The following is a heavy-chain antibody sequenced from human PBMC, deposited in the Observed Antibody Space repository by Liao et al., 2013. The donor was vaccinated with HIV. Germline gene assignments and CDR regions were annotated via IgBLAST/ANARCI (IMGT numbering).Heavy chain of an antibody. V-gene: IGHV4-39*07. CDR2: INYSETT. Sequence: QLQLQESGPGLVKPSETLSLTCTVSGGSINSSPYYWGWIRQPPGKGLEWIGSINYSETTYYNPSLKSRVTISVDTSKNQFSLKLNSVTAADTALYYCARDNRLWFGELQEYLPHWGQGTLVTVSS. CDR3: ARDNRLWFGELQEYLPH. CDR1: GGSINSSPYY. D-gene: IGHD3-10*01. J-gene: IGHJ1*01.